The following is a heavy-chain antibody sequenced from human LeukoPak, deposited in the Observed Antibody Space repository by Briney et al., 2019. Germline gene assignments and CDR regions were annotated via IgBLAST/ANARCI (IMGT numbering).Heavy chain of an antibody. D-gene: IGHD3-10*01. CDR1: GYIFTSYA. CDR3: AKGGVPFYYGSGSYCPA. J-gene: IGHJ5*02. V-gene: IGHV7-4-1*02. Sequence: GASVKVSCKTSGYIFTSYALNWVRQAPGQGLEWMGWINTNTGSPTYAQGFTGRFVFSLDTSVRTAFLQINSLQTEDTAVYYCAKGGVPFYYGSGSYCPAWGQGTLVTVSS. CDR2: INTNTGSP.